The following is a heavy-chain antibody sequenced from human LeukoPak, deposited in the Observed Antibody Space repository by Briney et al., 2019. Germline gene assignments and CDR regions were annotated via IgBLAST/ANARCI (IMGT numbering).Heavy chain of an antibody. J-gene: IGHJ4*02. CDR1: RFTISTYA. Sequence: PGGSLRLSCSASRFTISTYAMQWVRQAPGKGLEYVSAISSNGGSTYYADSVKARFTISRDNSKNTLYLQMSSLRAEDTAVYYCVRVPRDGYGYWGQGTLVTVSS. CDR2: ISSNGGST. CDR3: VRVPRDGYGY. D-gene: IGHD5-24*01. V-gene: IGHV3-64D*09.